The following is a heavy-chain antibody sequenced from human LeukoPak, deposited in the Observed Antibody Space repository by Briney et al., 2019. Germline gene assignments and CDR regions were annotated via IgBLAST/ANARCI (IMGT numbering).Heavy chain of an antibody. J-gene: IGHJ4*02. Sequence: GESLKISCAASGFTFSSYAMSWVRQAPGKGLEWVSAISGSGGSTYYADSVKGRFTISRDNSKNTLYLQMNSLRAEDTAVYYCAKDRNAVAGGDYWGQGTLVTVSS. V-gene: IGHV3-23*01. D-gene: IGHD6-19*01. CDR1: GFTFSSYA. CDR2: ISGSGGST. CDR3: AKDRNAVAGGDY.